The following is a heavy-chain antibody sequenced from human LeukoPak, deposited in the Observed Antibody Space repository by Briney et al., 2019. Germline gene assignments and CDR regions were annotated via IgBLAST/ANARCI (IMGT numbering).Heavy chain of an antibody. V-gene: IGHV4-30-2*01. CDR3: ASGGTTVTYFDY. D-gene: IGHD4-17*01. CDR2: IYHSGST. CDR1: GGSISSGGYS. Sequence: ASQTLSLTCAVSGGSISSGGYSWSWIRQPPGKGLEWIGYIYHSGSTYYNPSLKSRVTISVDRSKNQFSLKLSSVTAADTAVYYCASGGTTVTYFDYWGQGTLVTVSS. J-gene: IGHJ4*02.